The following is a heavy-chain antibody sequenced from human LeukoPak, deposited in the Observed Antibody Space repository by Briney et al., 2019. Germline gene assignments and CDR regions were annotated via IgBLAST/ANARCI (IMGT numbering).Heavy chain of an antibody. J-gene: IGHJ5*02. CDR2: MNPNSGNT. D-gene: IGHD2-2*01. V-gene: IGHV1-8*01. Sequence: ASVKVSCKASGYTFTSYDIIWVRQATGQGLEWMGWMNPNSGNTGYAQKFQGRVTMTRNTSISTAYMELSSLRSDDPAVYYCARRYCSSTSCLREILIAEAGNNWFDPWGQGTLVTVSS. CDR3: ARRYCSSTSCLREILIAEAGNNWFDP. CDR1: GYTFTSYD.